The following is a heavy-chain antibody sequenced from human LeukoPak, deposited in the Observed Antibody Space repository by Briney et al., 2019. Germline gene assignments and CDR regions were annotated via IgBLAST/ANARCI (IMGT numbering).Heavy chain of an antibody. CDR2: IRDSDGMT. V-gene: IGHV3-23*01. CDR3: ARGMGYSSSPLQSWFDP. D-gene: IGHD6-6*01. CDR1: GFTFSNYA. Sequence: GGSLRLSCAASGFTFSNYAMSWVRQAPGQGLEWVSVIRDSDGMTNDADSVRGRFTTSRDNSKNTLYLEMINLRSDDTAVYYCARGMGYSSSPLQSWFDPWGQGTLVTVSS. J-gene: IGHJ5*02.